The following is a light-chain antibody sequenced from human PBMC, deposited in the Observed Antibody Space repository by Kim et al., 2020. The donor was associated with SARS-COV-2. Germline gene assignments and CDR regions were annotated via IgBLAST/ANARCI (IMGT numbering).Light chain of an antibody. V-gene: IGLV3-19*01. CDR1: SLRSYY. CDR3: NSRDSSGNRV. Sequence: ALGQTVRITCQGDSLRSYYASWYPQKPGQAPVLVIFGKNNRPSGFPDRFSGSSSGNTASLTITGAQAEDEADYYCNSRDSSGNRVFGGGTQLTVL. CDR2: GKN. J-gene: IGLJ2*01.